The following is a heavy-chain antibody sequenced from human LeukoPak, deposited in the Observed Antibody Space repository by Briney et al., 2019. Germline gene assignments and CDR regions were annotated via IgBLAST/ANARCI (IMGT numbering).Heavy chain of an antibody. CDR3: ARSPSIAAAGTPLVY. CDR2: ISAYNGNT. CDR1: GYTFTSYG. Sequence: GASVKVSCKASGYTFTSYGISWVRQAPGQGLEWMGWISAYNGNTNYAQKLQGRVTMTTDTSTSTAYMELRSLRSDDTAVYYCARSPSIAAAGTPLVYWGQATLVTVSS. V-gene: IGHV1-18*01. J-gene: IGHJ4*02. D-gene: IGHD6-13*01.